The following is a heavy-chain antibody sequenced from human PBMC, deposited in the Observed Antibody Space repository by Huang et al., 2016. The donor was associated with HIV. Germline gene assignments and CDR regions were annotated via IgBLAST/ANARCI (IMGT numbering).Heavy chain of an antibody. CDR3: TRHFGSGAWDHFMDV. CDR2: IRSKASTYAT. D-gene: IGHD2-21*01. V-gene: IGHV3-73*01. J-gene: IGHJ6*03. Sequence: EVQLLESGGGLVQPGGSLKLSCAASGFIFVDSCWDGGRQACGKGVGWVGRIRSKASTYATAYGASVKGRFTISRDDSENTAYLQMNSLKTEDTAVYYCTRHFGSGAWDHFMDVWGKGTTVTVSS. CDR1: GFIFVDSC.